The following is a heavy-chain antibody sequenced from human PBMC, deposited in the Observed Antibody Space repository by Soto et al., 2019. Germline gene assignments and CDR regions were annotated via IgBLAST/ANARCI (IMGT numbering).Heavy chain of an antibody. J-gene: IGHJ6*03. CDR2: ISGSGGTT. CDR1: GFTFSSYG. Sequence: GGSLRLSCAASGFTFSSYGMHWVRQAPGKGLEWVSLISGSGGTTYYADSVKGQFTISRDNSKNTLYLQMNSLRAEATAIYYCAKEVQPYYYYYMDVWGKGTTVTVSS. V-gene: IGHV3-23*01. CDR3: AKEVQPYYYYYMDV. D-gene: IGHD3-10*01.